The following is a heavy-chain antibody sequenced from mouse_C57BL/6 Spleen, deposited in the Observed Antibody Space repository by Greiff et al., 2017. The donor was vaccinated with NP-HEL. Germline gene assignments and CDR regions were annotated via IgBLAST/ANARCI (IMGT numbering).Heavy chain of an antibody. CDR1: GYTFTDYY. CDR2: INPNNGGT. D-gene: IGHD1-1*01. Sequence: EVKVQQSGPELVKPGASVKISCKASGYTFTDYYMNWVKQSHGKSLEWIGDINPNNGGTSYNQKFKGKATLTVDKSSSTAYMELRSLTSEDSAVYYCARSKNLHLNYGSSAWFAYWGQGTLVTVSA. V-gene: IGHV1-26*01. CDR3: ARSKNLHLNYGSSAWFAY. J-gene: IGHJ3*01.